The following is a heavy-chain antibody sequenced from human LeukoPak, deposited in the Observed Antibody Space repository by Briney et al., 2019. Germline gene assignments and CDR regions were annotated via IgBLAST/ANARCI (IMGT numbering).Heavy chain of an antibody. J-gene: IGHJ5*02. CDR3: AKPGSGNWFDP. V-gene: IGHV4-39*07. Sequence: SETLSLTCSVSGGSISSSSSYWGWIRQPPGKGLEWIGSIYYSGSSFDNPALKSRVTISVDTSKNQFSLKLSSVTAADTAVYYCAKPGSGNWFDPWGQGALVTVSS. CDR1: GGSISSSSSY. D-gene: IGHD3-10*01. CDR2: IYYSGSS.